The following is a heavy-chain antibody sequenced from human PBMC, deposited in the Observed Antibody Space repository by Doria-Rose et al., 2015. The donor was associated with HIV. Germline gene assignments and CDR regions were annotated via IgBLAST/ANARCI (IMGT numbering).Heavy chain of an antibody. CDR2: ISWNSDTI. Sequence: VQLVQSGGGLLQPGRALRLSCAASGFRFDDYAMHWVRHTPGTGLEWVAGISWNSDTIDYADSVKGRVTISRDNAKISLYLQMNSLRAEDTALYYCTKRRGVTDIDPFDIWGQGAMVIVSS. D-gene: IGHD2-21*02. V-gene: IGHV3-9*01. J-gene: IGHJ3*02. CDR3: TKRRGVTDIDPFDI. CDR1: GFRFDDYA.